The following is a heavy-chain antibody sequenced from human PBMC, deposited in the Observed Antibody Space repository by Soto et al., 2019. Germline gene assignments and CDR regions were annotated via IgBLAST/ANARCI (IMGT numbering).Heavy chain of an antibody. Sequence: GASVKVSCKASGYTFTSYGSSWVRQAPGQGLEWMGWISAYNGNTNYAQKLQGRVTMTTDTSTSTAYMELRSLRSDDTAVYYCARNSEVAAAGTGWFDPWGQGTLVTVSS. V-gene: IGHV1-18*01. CDR1: GYTFTSYG. J-gene: IGHJ5*02. CDR2: ISAYNGNT. D-gene: IGHD6-13*01. CDR3: ARNSEVAAAGTGWFDP.